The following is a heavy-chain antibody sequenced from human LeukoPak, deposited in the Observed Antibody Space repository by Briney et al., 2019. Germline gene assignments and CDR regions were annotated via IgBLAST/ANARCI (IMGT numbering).Heavy chain of an antibody. CDR1: GYTFTSYD. CDR3: ARGQFLEWLLPGDYYYGMDV. J-gene: IGHJ6*02. V-gene: IGHV1-8*01. Sequence: GASVKVSCKASGYTFTSYDINWVRQATGQGLEWMGWTNPNSGNTGYAQKFQGRVTMTRNTSISTAYMELSSLRSEDTAVYYCARGQFLEWLLPGDYYYGMDVWGQGTTVTVSS. D-gene: IGHD3-3*01. CDR2: TNPNSGNT.